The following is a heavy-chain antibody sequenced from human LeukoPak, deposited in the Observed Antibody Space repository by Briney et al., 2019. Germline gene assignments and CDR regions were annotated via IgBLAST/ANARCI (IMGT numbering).Heavy chain of an antibody. CDR2: IRYDGSNK. CDR1: GFTFSSYG. D-gene: IGHD6-13*01. CDR3: AKDIGPIAAAGTDPGY. V-gene: IGHV3-30*02. J-gene: IGHJ4*02. Sequence: GGSLRLSCAASGFTFSSYGMHWVRQAPGKGLEWVAFIRYDGSNKYYADSVKGRFTISRDNSKNTLYLQMNSLRAEDTAVYYCAKDIGPIAAAGTDPGYWGQGTLVTVSS.